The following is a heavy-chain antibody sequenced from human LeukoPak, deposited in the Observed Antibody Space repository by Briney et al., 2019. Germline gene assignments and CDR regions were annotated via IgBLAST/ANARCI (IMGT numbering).Heavy chain of an antibody. CDR2: IYHSGST. CDR1: GGSISSGGYS. V-gene: IGHV4-30-2*01. D-gene: IGHD6-6*01. J-gene: IGHJ4*02. CDR3: ARSGGIEQLVGFDY. Sequence: SETLSLTCAVSGGSISSGGYSWSWIRQPPGKGLEWIGYIYHSGSTYYNPSLKSRVTISVDRSKNQFSLKLSSVTAADTAVYYCARSGGIEQLVGFDYWGQGTLVTVSS.